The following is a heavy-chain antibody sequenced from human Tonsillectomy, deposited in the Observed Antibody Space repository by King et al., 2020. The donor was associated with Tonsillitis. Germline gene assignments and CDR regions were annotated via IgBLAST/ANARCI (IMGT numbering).Heavy chain of an antibody. J-gene: IGHJ4*02. CDR2: ISFDGSNK. V-gene: IGHV3-30*04. CDR3: AREALGYCSGGSCYPSGYFDY. Sequence: VQLVESGGGVVQPGRSLRLSCAVSGFTFSTYAMHWVRQAPGKGLEWVAVISFDGSNKYYADSVKGRFTISRDNSKNTLYLQMNSRRAEDTAVYYCAREALGYCSGGSCYPSGYFDYWGQGTLVTVSS. D-gene: IGHD2-15*01. CDR1: GFTFSTYA.